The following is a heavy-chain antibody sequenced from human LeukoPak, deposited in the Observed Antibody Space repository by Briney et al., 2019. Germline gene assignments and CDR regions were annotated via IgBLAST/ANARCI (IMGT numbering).Heavy chain of an antibody. CDR2: ISHSGST. D-gene: IGHD4-17*01. Sequence: PSETLSLTCAVSGYSISSGYYWGWIRQPRGGAGVGWGSISHSGSTYYPPSLKSRVTISVDTSKNQFSLKLSSVTAADTAVYYCARMTTVTTSWFDPWGQGTLVTVSS. V-gene: IGHV4-38-2*01. J-gene: IGHJ5*02. CDR3: ARMTTVTTSWFDP. CDR1: GYSISSGYY.